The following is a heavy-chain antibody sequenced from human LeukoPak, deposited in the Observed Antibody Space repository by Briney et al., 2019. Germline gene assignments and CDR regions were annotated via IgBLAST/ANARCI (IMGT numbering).Heavy chain of an antibody. D-gene: IGHD5-18*01. J-gene: IGHJ4*02. CDR3: ARGPGWVGNSYGKD. Sequence: SVKVSCKASGGTFSSYAISWVRQAPGQGLEWMGGIIPIFGTANYAQKFQGRVTITTDESTSTAYMELSSLRSEDTAVYYCARGPGWVGNSYGKDWGQGTLVTVSS. CDR1: GGTFSSYA. V-gene: IGHV1-69*05. CDR2: IIPIFGTA.